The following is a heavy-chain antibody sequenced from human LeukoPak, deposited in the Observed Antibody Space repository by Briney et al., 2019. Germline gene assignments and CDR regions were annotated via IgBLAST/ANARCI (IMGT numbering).Heavy chain of an antibody. CDR1: GGSISSGSYY. D-gene: IGHD3-22*01. V-gene: IGHV4-61*02. Sequence: SQTLSLTCTVSGGSISSGSYYWSWIRQPAGKGLEWIGRIYTSGSTNYNPSLKSRVTISVDTSKNQFSLNLSSVTAADTAVYYCARGGYYDSSGYYVGPYFDYWGQGTLVTVSS. J-gene: IGHJ4*02. CDR2: IYTSGST. CDR3: ARGGYYDSSGYYVGPYFDY.